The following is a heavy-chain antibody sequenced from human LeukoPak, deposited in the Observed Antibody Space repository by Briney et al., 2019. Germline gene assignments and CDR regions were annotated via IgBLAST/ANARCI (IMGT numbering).Heavy chain of an antibody. CDR2: IRYDGSNN. CDR1: GFTFRSYG. Sequence: PGGSLRLSCAASGFTFRSYGMHWVRQAPGKGLEWGAFIRYDGSNNDYADSVKGRFTISRDNSKNTLYLQMNSLRAEDTAVYYCARAVSSASPASDIWGQGTMVTVS. V-gene: IGHV3-30*02. J-gene: IGHJ3*02. D-gene: IGHD6-19*01. CDR3: ARAVSSASPASDI.